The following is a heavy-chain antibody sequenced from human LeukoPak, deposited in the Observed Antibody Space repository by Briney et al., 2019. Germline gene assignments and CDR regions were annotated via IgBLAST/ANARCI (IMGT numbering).Heavy chain of an antibody. CDR2: INPNSGGT. J-gene: IGHJ4*03. Sequence: GASVKVSCKASGYTFTGYYMHWVQQAPGQGLEWMGWINPNSGGTNYAQKFQGRVTMTRDTSISTAYMELSRLRSDDTAVYYCARDLMTTVTLGYFDYWGQGTLVTVSS. V-gene: IGHV1-2*02. CDR3: ARDLMTTVTLGYFDY. D-gene: IGHD4-17*01. CDR1: GYTFTGYY.